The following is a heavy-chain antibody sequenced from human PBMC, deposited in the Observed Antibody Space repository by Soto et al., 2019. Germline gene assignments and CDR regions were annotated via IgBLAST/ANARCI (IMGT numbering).Heavy chain of an antibody. V-gene: IGHV3-74*01. J-gene: IGHJ5*02. CDR3: ARQVYNWFDP. CDR2: IHSDGSST. Sequence: PGGSLRLSCAASGFTFSSYWMHWVRQAPGKGLVWVSRIHSDGSSTNYADSVKGRFTISRDNAKNTLYLQMNSLTAEDTAVYYCARQVYNWFDPWGQGTLVTVSS. CDR1: GFTFSSYW.